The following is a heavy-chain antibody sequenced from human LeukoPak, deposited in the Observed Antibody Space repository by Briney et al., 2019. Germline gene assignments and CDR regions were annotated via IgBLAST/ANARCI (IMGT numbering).Heavy chain of an antibody. CDR3: ARDGSDFDWFPIPYFDY. CDR2: ISSSSSTI. V-gene: IGHV3-48*04. Sequence: GGSLRLSCAASGFTFSSYSMNWVRQAPGKGLEWVSYISSSSSTIYYADSVKGRFTISRDNAKDSLYLQMNSLRAEDTAVYYCARDGSDFDWFPIPYFDYWGQGTLVTVSS. CDR1: GFTFSSYS. D-gene: IGHD3-9*01. J-gene: IGHJ4*02.